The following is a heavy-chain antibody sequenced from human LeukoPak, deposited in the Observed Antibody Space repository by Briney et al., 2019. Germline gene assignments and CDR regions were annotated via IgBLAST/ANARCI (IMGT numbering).Heavy chain of an antibody. CDR3: AKSGGYGLIDY. Sequence: SETLSLTCTVSGASISGTAYYWGWARQPPRKGVEWIGNIYYSGSTYYNASLQSLVTITIDTSKYQVSMRLSSVTAADTALYFCAKSGGYGLIDYWGQGTLVTVSS. CDR1: GASISGTAYY. V-gene: IGHV4-39*01. D-gene: IGHD1-26*01. J-gene: IGHJ4*02. CDR2: IYYSGST.